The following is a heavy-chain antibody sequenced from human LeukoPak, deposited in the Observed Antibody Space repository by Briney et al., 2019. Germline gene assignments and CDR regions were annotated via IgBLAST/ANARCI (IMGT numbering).Heavy chain of an antibody. D-gene: IGHD2-2*01. CDR2: LWYDGSNE. Sequence: PGRSLRLSCAASGFSFRDHGMHWVRQAPGKGLEWVAGLWYDGSNEDYAESVKGRFTIFRDNSKNTLYLRMNGLRVEDTGIYYCARDGQNASPYAVDVWGQGTAVTVSS. CDR1: GFSFRDHG. CDR3: ARDGQNASPYAVDV. J-gene: IGHJ6*02. V-gene: IGHV3-33*01.